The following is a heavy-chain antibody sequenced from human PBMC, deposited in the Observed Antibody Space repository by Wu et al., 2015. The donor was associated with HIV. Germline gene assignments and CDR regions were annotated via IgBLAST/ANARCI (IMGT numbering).Heavy chain of an antibody. CDR2: INPNSGDT. J-gene: IGHJ4*02. Sequence: QVQLVQSGAEVKKPGASVKVSCKASGYTFTGYYMHWVRQAPGQGLEWMGCINPNSGDTNYAQKFQGRVTMTRDTSISTAYMELSRLRSDDTAVYYCARITMVRGVEIADFDYWGQGTLVTVSS. CDR3: ARITMVRGVEIADFDY. D-gene: IGHD3-10*01. CDR1: GYTFTGYY. V-gene: IGHV1-2*02.